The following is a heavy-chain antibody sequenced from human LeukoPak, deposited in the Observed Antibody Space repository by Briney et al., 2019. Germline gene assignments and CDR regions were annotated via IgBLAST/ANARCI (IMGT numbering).Heavy chain of an antibody. Sequence: GGSLRLSRAASGFTFSDYAMNWVRQPPGKGLEWVSALSGSGGDAYYADSVKGRFTISRDNSRNTLYLQMNSLRAEDTAVYYCVKVAPGRAFDYWGQGTLVTVSS. CDR1: GFTFSDYA. CDR3: VKVAPGRAFDY. CDR2: LSGSGGDA. J-gene: IGHJ4*01. V-gene: IGHV3-23*01.